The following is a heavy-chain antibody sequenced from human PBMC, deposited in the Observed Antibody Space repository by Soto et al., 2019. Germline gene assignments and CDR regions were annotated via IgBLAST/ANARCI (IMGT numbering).Heavy chain of an antibody. CDR2: ISGSGGST. D-gene: IGHD3-22*01. J-gene: IGHJ1*01. V-gene: IGHV3-23*01. CDR3: AKDYYYDSSGYYYVPARYFQH. Sequence: GGSLRLSCAASGFTFSSYAMSWVRQAPGKGLEWVSAISGSGGSTYYADSVKGRFTISRDNSKNTLYLQMNSLRAEDTAVYYCAKDYYYDSSGYYYVPARYFQHWGQGTLVTVSS. CDR1: GFTFSSYA.